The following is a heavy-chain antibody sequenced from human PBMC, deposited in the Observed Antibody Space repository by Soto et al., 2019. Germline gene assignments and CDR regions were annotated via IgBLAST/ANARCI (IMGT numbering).Heavy chain of an antibody. CDR1: GFTFSSYS. D-gene: IGHD3-3*01. CDR2: ISSSSSYI. CDR3: ARDLGEWLFVPHYWYFDL. Sequence: GGSLRLSCAASGFTFSSYSMNWVRQAPGKGLEWVSSISSSSSYIYYADSVKGRFTISRDNAKNSLYLQMNSLRAEDTAVYYCARDLGEWLFVPHYWYFDLWGRGTLVTVSS. V-gene: IGHV3-21*01. J-gene: IGHJ2*01.